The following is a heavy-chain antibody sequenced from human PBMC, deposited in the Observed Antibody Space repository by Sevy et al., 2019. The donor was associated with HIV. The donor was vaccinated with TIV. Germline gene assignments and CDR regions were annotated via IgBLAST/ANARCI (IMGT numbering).Heavy chain of an antibody. CDR3: NTDQQGRFYHYYYDMDV. J-gene: IGHJ6*02. CDR2: IKSKSDGETT. V-gene: IGHV3-15*01. CDR1: GFTFTNAW. Sequence: GGSLRLSCAASGFTFTNAWMSWVRQAPGKGLEWVGRIKSKSDGETTDYAASVEGRFSISRDDSRNTLYLQMNSLTTEDTAMYFCNTDQQGRFYHYYYDMDVWGQGTTVTVSS.